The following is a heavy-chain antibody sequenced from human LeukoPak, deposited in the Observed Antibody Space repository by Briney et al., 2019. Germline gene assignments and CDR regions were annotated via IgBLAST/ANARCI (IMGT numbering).Heavy chain of an antibody. CDR1: GYTFTGHY. D-gene: IGHD6-19*01. CDR2: ISPNSGDT. CDR3: ARAAIAVAGDYHYRYMDV. Sequence: PGASVKVSCKASGYTFTGHYMHWVRQAPGQGLEWMGWISPNSGDTDYAQRFQGRVTMTRDTSISTAYMELSRLRSDDTAVYYCARAAIAVAGDYHYRYMDVWGKGTTVTVSS. J-gene: IGHJ6*03. V-gene: IGHV1-2*02.